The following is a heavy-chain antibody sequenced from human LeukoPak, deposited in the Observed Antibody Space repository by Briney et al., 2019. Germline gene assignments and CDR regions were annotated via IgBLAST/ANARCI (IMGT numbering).Heavy chain of an antibody. Sequence: SETLSLTCTVSGCSITRGGYYWSWIRQHPGTGLEWIGYIYHSGSTYYSPSLKSRITISVDTSKNQFSLNLSSVTAADTAVYYCARVPMGASYYYMDVWGKGTTVTVSS. V-gene: IGHV4-31*03. CDR2: IYHSGST. CDR3: ARVPMGASYYYMDV. CDR1: GCSITRGGYY. J-gene: IGHJ6*03. D-gene: IGHD1-26*01.